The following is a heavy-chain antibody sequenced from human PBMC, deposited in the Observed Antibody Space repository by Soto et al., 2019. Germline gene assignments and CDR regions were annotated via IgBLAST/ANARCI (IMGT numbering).Heavy chain of an antibody. D-gene: IGHD4-17*01. V-gene: IGHV4-31*03. CDR3: ARDDYGSNSGAFDI. CDR2: IYFSGST. CDR1: GGSLNSGDYY. Sequence: QVQLQESGPGLVKPSQTLSLTCTVSGGSLNSGDYYWSWIRQHPAKGLEWIGHIYFSGSTSYNPSLKSRVTITINTAKNKFSLKLDSVTAADTAVYYCARDDYGSNSGAFDIWGQGAMVTVSS. J-gene: IGHJ3*02.